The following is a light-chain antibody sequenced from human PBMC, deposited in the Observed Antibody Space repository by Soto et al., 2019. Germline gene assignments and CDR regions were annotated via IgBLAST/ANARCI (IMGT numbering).Light chain of an antibody. Sequence: QSVLTQPPSVSGAPGQRVTISCTGSSSNIGAGYDVHWYQQLPGTAPKLLIYGNSNRPSGVPDRFSGSTSGTSASLAITGLQAEDEADYYCQSYDSSLNGWVFGGGTKLTVL. V-gene: IGLV1-40*01. CDR1: SSNIGAGYD. J-gene: IGLJ3*02. CDR2: GNS. CDR3: QSYDSSLNGWV.